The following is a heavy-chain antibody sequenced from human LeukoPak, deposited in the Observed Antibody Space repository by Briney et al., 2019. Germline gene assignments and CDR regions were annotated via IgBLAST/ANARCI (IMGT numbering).Heavy chain of an antibody. CDR3: ASGVVEAQYGMDV. V-gene: IGHV3-66*01. D-gene: IGHD2-21*01. CDR1: GFTVSSNY. CDR2: IYSGGST. J-gene: IGHJ6*02. Sequence: GGSLRLSCAASGFTVSSNYMSWVRQAPRKGLEWVSVIYSGGSTYYADSVKGRFTISRDNSKNTLYLQMNSLRAEDTAVYYCASGVVEAQYGMDVWGQGTTVTVSS.